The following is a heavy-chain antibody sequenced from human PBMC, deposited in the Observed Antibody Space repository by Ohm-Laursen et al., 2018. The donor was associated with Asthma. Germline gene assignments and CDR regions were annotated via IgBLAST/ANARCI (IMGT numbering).Heavy chain of an antibody. J-gene: IGHJ4*02. CDR2: ISSSSSYI. D-gene: IGHD5-18*01. V-gene: IGHV3-21*01. CDR1: GYTFSSYS. CDR3: ASNSDTDPLVFDY. Sequence: GSLRLSCSASGYTFSSYSMNWVRQAPGKGLEWVSSISSSSSYIYYADSVKGRFTISRDNAKNSLYLQMNSLRAEDTAVYYCASNSDTDPLVFDYWGQGTLVTVSS.